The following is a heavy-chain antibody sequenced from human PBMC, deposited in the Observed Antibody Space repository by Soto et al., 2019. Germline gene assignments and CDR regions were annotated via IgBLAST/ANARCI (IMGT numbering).Heavy chain of an antibody. CDR3: AAGASGFTRGYSGYPFDY. J-gene: IGHJ4*02. Sequence: GASVKVSCKASGFTFTSSAVQWVRQARGQRLEWIGWIVVGSGNTNYAQKFQERVTITRDMSTSTAYMELSSLRSEDTAVYYCAAGASGFTRGYSGYPFDYWGQGTLVTVSS. D-gene: IGHD5-12*01. CDR1: GFTFTSSA. CDR2: IVVGSGNT. V-gene: IGHV1-58*01.